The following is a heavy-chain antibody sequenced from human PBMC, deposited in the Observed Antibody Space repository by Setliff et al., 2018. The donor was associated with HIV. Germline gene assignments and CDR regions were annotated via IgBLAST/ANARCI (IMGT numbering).Heavy chain of an antibody. CDR2: IYASGRT. V-gene: IGHV4-4*07. CDR3: GRTMTYYYLCMDV. Sequence: SETLSLTCTVSGGSISSYYWSWIRQPAGKGLEWIGRIYASGRTNYNPSLKSRVTLSVDTSKNQFSLKVTSVTAADTAVYYCGRTMTYYYLCMDVWGNGTTVTVSS. CDR1: GGSISSYY. J-gene: IGHJ6*03.